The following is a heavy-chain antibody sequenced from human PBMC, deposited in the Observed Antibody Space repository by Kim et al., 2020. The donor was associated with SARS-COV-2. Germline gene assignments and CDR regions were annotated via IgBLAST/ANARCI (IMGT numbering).Heavy chain of an antibody. V-gene: IGHV4-39*01. CDR3: ARQAGPY. Sequence: SETLSLTCTVSGGSISSSSYYWGWIRQPPGKGLEWIGSIYYSGSTYYNPSLKSRVTISVDTSKNQFSLKLSSVTAADTAVYYCARQAGPYWGQGTLVTVSS. J-gene: IGHJ4*02. CDR2: IYYSGST. D-gene: IGHD6-19*01. CDR1: GGSISSSSYY.